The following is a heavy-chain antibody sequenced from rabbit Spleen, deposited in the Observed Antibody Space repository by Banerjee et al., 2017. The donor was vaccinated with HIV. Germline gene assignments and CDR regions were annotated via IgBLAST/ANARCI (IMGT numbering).Heavy chain of an antibody. V-gene: IGHV1S45*01. CDR2: IDTNDGDT. Sequence: QEQLVESGGGLVQPEGSLTLTCTASGFDLSSYYYMSWVRQAPGEGLEWIACIDTNDGDTDYANWPKGRFTISKTSSTTVTLQMTSLTAADTATYFCARGGTGGGDGLDLWGQGTLVTVS. CDR1: GFDLSSYYY. J-gene: IGHJ3*01. CDR3: ARGGTGGGDGLDL. D-gene: IGHD7-1*01.